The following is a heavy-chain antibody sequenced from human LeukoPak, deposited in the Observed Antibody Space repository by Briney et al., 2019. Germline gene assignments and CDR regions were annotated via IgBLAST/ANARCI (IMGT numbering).Heavy chain of an antibody. V-gene: IGHV3-9*01. D-gene: IGHD3-10*01. CDR3: AKDYGSGSYYDY. J-gene: IGHJ4*02. Sequence: GGSLRLSCAASGFTFSSYAMHWVRQAPGKGLEWVSGISWNSGSIGYADSVKGRFTISRDNAKNSLYLQMNSLRAEDTALYCCAKDYGSGSYYDYWGQGTLVTVSS. CDR1: GFTFSSYA. CDR2: ISWNSGSI.